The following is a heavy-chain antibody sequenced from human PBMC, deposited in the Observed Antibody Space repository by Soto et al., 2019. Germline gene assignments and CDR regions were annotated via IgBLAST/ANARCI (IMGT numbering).Heavy chain of an antibody. D-gene: IGHD2-15*01. CDR1: GGTFSSYA. J-gene: IGHJ4*02. Sequence: QVQLVQSGAEVKKPGSSVKVSCKASGGTFSSYAISWVRQAPGQGLEWMGGIIPIFGTANYAQKFQGRVTITADDSTSTGYMELSSLRSEDTDVYYCARESRYCSGGRCYFLPGIDYWGQGTLVTVSS. CDR3: ARESRYCSGGRCYFLPGIDY. CDR2: IIPIFGTA. V-gene: IGHV1-69*12.